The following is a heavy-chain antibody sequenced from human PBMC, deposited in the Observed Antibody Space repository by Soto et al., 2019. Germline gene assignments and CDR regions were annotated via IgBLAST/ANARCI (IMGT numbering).Heavy chain of an antibody. V-gene: IGHV3-48*01. J-gene: IGHJ4*02. D-gene: IGHD4-17*01. CDR1: GFTFSSYS. CDR3: ARDRYGEYTVEF. CDR2: ISSGSRTI. Sequence: EVQLVESGGGLVQPGGSLRLSCAASGFTFSSYSMTWVLQAPGKGLEWLSYISSGSRTIYYADSVKGRFTSSRDNAKNSIYLQLNSLRGEDTAVNYCARDRYGEYTVEFWGQGTLVIVSS.